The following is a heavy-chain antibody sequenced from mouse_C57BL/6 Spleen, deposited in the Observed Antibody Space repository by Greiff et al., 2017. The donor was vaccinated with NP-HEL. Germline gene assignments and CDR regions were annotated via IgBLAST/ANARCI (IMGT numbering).Heavy chain of an antibody. V-gene: IGHV2-2*01. CDR2: IWSGGST. Sequence: QVQLQQSGPGLVQPSQSLSITCTVSGFSLTSYGVHWVRQSPGKGLEWLGVIWSGGSTDYNAAFISRLSISKDNSKSQVFFKMNSLQADDTAIYYCARNCGTGYYFDCWGKGTTLTVSS. CDR3: ARNCGTGYYFDC. D-gene: IGHD4-1*01. J-gene: IGHJ2*01. CDR1: GFSLTSYG.